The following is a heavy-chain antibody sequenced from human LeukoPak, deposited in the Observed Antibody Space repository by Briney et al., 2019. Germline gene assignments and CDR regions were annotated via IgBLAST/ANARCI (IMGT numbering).Heavy chain of an antibody. CDR2: INPNSGGT. CDR3: ARVLGRMVANAIDY. J-gene: IGHJ4*02. Sequence: ASVKVSCKASGYTFTGYYMHWVRQAPGQGLEWMGWINPNSGGTNYAQKFQGRVTMTRDTSISTAYMEQSRLRSDDTAVYYCARVLGRMVANAIDYWGQGTLVTVSS. V-gene: IGHV1-2*02. CDR1: GYTFTGYY. D-gene: IGHD4/OR15-4a*01.